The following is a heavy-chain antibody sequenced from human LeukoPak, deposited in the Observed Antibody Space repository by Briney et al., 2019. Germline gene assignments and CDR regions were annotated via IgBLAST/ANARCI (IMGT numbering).Heavy chain of an antibody. CDR2: IYPGDSDT. D-gene: IGHD3-22*01. CDR3: ARPDYYDSSGYGSYFQH. Sequence: GESLKITCKSSGYSFTSYWIGWVRQMPGKGLEWMGIIYPGDSDTRYSPSFQGQVTISADKSISTAYLQWSSLKASDTAMYYCARPDYYDSSGYGSYFQHWGQGTLVTVSS. V-gene: IGHV5-51*01. CDR1: GYSFTSYW. J-gene: IGHJ1*01.